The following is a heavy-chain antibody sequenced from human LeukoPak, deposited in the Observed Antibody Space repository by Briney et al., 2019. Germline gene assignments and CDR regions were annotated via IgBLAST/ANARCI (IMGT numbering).Heavy chain of an antibody. CDR3: AKDFRIGYSAHFDY. Sequence: GGSLRLSCAASGFTFSTYAMSWVGQAQGKGREGVSPISDSGANTYYADSVKGRFTISRDNSKNTLYLQMNSLRAEDTAVYYCAKDFRIGYSAHFDYWGQGALVTVSS. D-gene: IGHD2-21*01. CDR2: ISDSGANT. V-gene: IGHV3-23*01. J-gene: IGHJ4*02. CDR1: GFTFSTYA.